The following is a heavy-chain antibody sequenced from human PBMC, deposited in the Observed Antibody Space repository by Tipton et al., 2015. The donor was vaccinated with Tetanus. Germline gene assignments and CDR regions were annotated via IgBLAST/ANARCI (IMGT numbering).Heavy chain of an antibody. J-gene: IGHJ4*02. CDR2: LGTKSGYI. D-gene: IGHD5-12*01. CDR3: ARGPRLLLYYFDS. Sequence: SLRLSCAASGFTFTDYSLIWVRQAPGKGLEWVSSLGTKSGYIFYADSVKGRFTISRDDAKNSLFLQMNSLRAEDTAVYYCARGPRLLLYYFDSWGQGTLVTVSS. CDR1: GFTFTDYS. V-gene: IGHV3-21*01.